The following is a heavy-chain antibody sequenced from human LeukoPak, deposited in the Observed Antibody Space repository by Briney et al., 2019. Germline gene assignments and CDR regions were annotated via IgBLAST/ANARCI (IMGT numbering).Heavy chain of an antibody. J-gene: IGHJ4*02. CDR1: GYTFTIYG. CDR2: ISAYNGNT. D-gene: IGHD4-17*01. CDR3: ARDPKSTTVTSTPYFDY. Sequence: GASVTVSFKASGYTFTIYGISWVRQAPGQGLEWMGWISAYNGNTNYAQKLQGRVTMTTDTSTSTAYMELRSLRSDDTAVYYCARDPKSTTVTSTPYFDYWGQGTLVTVSS. V-gene: IGHV1-18*01.